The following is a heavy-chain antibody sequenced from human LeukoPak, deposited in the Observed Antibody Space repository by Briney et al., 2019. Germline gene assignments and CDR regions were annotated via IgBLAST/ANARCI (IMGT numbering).Heavy chain of an antibody. J-gene: IGHJ4*02. CDR2: ISYDGSNK. Sequence: TGGSLRLSCAASGFTFSSYGMHWVRQAPGKGLEWVAVISYDGSNKYYADSVKGRFTISRDNSKNTLYLQMNSLRAEDTAVYYCGASSGCYESNVVDYWGQGTLVTVSS. V-gene: IGHV3-30*03. CDR3: GASSGCYESNVVDY. D-gene: IGHD3-22*01. CDR1: GFTFSSYG.